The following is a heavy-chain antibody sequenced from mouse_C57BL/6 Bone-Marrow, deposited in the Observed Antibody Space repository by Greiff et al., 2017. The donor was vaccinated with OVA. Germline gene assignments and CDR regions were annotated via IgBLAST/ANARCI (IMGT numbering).Heavy chain of an antibody. V-gene: IGHV1-15*01. Sequence: QVQLQQSGAELVRPGASVTLSCKASGYTFTDYEMHWVKQTPVHGLEWIGAIDPETGGTAYNQKFKGKAILTADKSSSTAYMELRSLTSEDSAVYYCTRSYGSSYTYYFDYWGQGTTLTVSS. D-gene: IGHD1-1*01. CDR2: IDPETGGT. J-gene: IGHJ2*01. CDR1: GYTFTDYE. CDR3: TRSYGSSYTYYFDY.